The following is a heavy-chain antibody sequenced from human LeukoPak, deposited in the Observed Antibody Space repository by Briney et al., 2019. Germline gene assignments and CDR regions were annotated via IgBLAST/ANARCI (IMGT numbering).Heavy chain of an antibody. CDR2: INHSGST. D-gene: IGHD3-3*01. J-gene: IGHJ4*02. CDR3: ARHSTFFGVVIIKGRVRGPFDY. Sequence: SSETLSLTCAVYGGSFSGYYWSWIRQPPGKGLEWIGEINHSGSTNYNPSLKSRVTISVDTSKNQFSLKLSSVTAADTAVYYCARHSTFFGVVIIKGRVRGPFDYWGQGTLVTVSS. V-gene: IGHV4-34*01. CDR1: GGSFSGYY.